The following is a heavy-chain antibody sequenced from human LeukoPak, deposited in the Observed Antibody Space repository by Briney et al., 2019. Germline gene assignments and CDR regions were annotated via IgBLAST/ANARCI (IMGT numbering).Heavy chain of an antibody. CDR2: ISSRSSTI. V-gene: IGHV3-48*02. CDR1: GFTFSSYG. CDR3: ARGCSGGSCFGDFDY. Sequence: GRSLRLSCAASGFTFSSYGMNWVRQAPGKGLEWISYISSRSSTIYYADSVKGRFTISRDNAKNSLYLQMNSLRDEDTAVYYCARGCSGGSCFGDFDYWGQGTLGTVSS. D-gene: IGHD2-15*01. J-gene: IGHJ4*02.